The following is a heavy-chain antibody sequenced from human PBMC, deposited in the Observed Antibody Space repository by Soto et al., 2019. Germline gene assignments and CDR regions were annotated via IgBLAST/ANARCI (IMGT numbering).Heavy chain of an antibody. CDR2: ICSRSLTI. D-gene: IGHD1-26*01. J-gene: IGHJ4*02. CDR1: GFTFSGYS. CDR3: AREDILGTRSFDY. Sequence: GVSLRLSCAASGFTFSGYSMNWVLQAPGRGLEWISYICSRSLTIYYAGSVKGRFTISRDNAKNSLYLQMNSLRDEDTAVYYCAREDILGTRSFDYWGPGTLVTVSS. V-gene: IGHV3-48*02.